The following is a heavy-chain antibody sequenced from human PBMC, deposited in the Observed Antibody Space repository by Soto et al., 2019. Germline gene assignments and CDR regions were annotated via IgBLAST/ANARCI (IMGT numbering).Heavy chain of an antibody. D-gene: IGHD3-9*01. J-gene: IGHJ6*02. CDR1: GGTFSSYG. Sequence: QVQVVQSGAEVKKPGSSVKVSCKASGGTFSSYGINWVRQAPGQGLEWMGGSILMFGKRSYAQKFQGRVTITADESMSTVHMELSSLRCEDTAVYYCARDPSRYDILPGRSNYYLYGLDVWGQGTTVTVSS. V-gene: IGHV1-69*01. CDR2: SILMFGKR. CDR3: ARDPSRYDILPGRSNYYLYGLDV.